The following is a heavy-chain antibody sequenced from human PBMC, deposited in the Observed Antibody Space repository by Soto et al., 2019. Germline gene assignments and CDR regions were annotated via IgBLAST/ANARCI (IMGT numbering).Heavy chain of an antibody. CDR2: IFYAGDT. Sequence: TLSLTCTVSGESIATGAFYWSWIRLQSGKGPEWIGSIFYAGDTYYNPSLKSRVEISLDGSQNQFSLNLRSVTAADTAVYYCAREGDYRTWFEPWGPGTLVTVSS. CDR1: GESIATGAFY. CDR3: AREGDYRTWFEP. V-gene: IGHV4-31*03. J-gene: IGHJ5*02. D-gene: IGHD4-17*01.